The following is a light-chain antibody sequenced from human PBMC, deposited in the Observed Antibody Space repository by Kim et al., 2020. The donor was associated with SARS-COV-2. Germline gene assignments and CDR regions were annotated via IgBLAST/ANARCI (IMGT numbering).Light chain of an antibody. CDR3: QQSHSIPYT. Sequence: SASVGDRVTITWRASQSITTYLNWYQQKPGKAPLLLIYAASSLQSGVPSRFSGSGSGTDFTLTISSLQPEDFATYFCQQSHSIPYTFGQGTKLEI. V-gene: IGKV1-39*01. J-gene: IGKJ2*01. CDR1: QSITTY. CDR2: AAS.